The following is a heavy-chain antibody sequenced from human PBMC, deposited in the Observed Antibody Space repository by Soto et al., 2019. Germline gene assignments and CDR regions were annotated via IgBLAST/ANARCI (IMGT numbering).Heavy chain of an antibody. V-gene: IGHV4-34*01. J-gene: IGHJ4*02. CDR1: GGSFSGYY. Sequence: PSETLSLTCAVYGGSFSGYYWSWIRYPPGKGLEWIGEINHSGSTNYNPSLKRRVPISVYTTKNQCSLKLSSVTAADTAVYYCETMRRITMVRGSTPFDYWGQGTLVTVSS. D-gene: IGHD3-10*01. CDR3: ETMRRITMVRGSTPFDY. CDR2: INHSGST.